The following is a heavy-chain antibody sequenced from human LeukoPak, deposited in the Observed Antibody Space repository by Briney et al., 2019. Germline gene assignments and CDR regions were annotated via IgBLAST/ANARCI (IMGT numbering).Heavy chain of an antibody. V-gene: IGHV3-33*01. CDR2: IWYDGSNK. CDR1: GFTFSSYG. D-gene: IGHD5-12*01. CDR3: GRGRPRGYSGYVIDY. Sequence: PGRSLRLSCAASGFTFSSYGMHWVRQAPGKGLEWVAVIWYDGSNKYYADSVEGRFTISRDNSKNTLYLQMNSLRAEDTAAFYCGRGRPRGYSGYVIDYWGQGTPITVSS. J-gene: IGHJ4*02.